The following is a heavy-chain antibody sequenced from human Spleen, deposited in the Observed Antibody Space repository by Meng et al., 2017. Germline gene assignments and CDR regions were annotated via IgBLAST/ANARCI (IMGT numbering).Heavy chain of an antibody. CDR2: IGHSGIT. CDR1: GGSISTSGYY. J-gene: IGHJ5*02. V-gene: IGHV4-39*01. CDR3: VRSSGWVRTGFDP. Sequence: QLPLQESGPGLVKPSEALSLTCRVSGGSISTSGYYWGWIRQPPGKGLEWIGSIGHSGITYYTPSLKSRVTVSIDTSKSQFSLKLTSVTAADTAVYYCVRSSGWVRTGFDPWGQGTLVTVSS. D-gene: IGHD6-19*01.